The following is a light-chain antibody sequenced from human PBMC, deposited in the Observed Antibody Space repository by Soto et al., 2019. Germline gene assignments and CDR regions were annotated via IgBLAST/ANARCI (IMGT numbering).Light chain of an antibody. J-gene: IGKJ1*01. CDR2: GAS. V-gene: IGKV3-20*01. CDR1: QSVSSSY. Sequence: EIVLTQSPGTLSLSPGERATLSCRASQSVSSSYLAWYQQKPGRAPRLLLYGASRRATGIPDRFSGSGSGTDFTLTISRLEPEDFAVYYCQQYGSSPRTFGQGTKVDI. CDR3: QQYGSSPRT.